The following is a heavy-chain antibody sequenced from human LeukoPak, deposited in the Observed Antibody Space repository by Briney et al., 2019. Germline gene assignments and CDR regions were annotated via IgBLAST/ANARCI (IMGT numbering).Heavy chain of an antibody. D-gene: IGHD6-19*01. CDR3: QWLLLDY. Sequence: ASVKVSCKASDYDFTSVGITWVRQAPGQGLEWMGWISPYNGDTRYVQKLQGRVTMTTDTSTSKAYRELRSLRFLLCTGRIGQWLLLDYWGQGTLVTVSS. V-gene: IGHV1-18*01. J-gene: IGHJ4*02. CDR1: DYDFTSVG. CDR2: ISPYNGDT.